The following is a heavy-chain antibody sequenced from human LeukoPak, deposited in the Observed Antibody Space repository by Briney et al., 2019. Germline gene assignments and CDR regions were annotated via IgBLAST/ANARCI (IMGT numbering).Heavy chain of an antibody. J-gene: IGHJ5*02. CDR1: GYTFTSYG. Sequence: ASVKVSCKASGYTFTSYGISWVRQAPGQGLEWMGWISAYNGNTNYAQKLQGRVTMTTDTSTSTAYMELRSLRSDDTAVYYCARGTVVVAATPPGNWFDPWGQGTLVTVSS. V-gene: IGHV1-18*01. CDR3: ARGTVVVAATPPGNWFDP. CDR2: ISAYNGNT. D-gene: IGHD2-15*01.